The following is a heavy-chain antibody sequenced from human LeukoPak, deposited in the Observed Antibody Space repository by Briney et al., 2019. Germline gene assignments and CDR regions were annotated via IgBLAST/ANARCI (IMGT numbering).Heavy chain of an antibody. CDR3: ARDGSGGYYWYFDL. CDR1: GDSVSSKSVA. J-gene: IGHJ2*01. CDR2: TYYKSKWNR. D-gene: IGHD3-22*01. Sequence: SQTLSLTCAISGDSVSSKSVAWDRIRQSPSRGLEWLGRTYYKSKWNRDYAVSVKSRMTINVDTSKNQFSLQLNSVTPEDTAVYYCARDGSGGYYWYFDLWGRGTLVTVSS. V-gene: IGHV6-1*01.